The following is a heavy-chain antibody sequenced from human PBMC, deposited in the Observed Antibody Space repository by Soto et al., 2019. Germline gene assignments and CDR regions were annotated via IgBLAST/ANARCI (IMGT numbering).Heavy chain of an antibody. CDR2: IRGSGSSSI. Sequence: QVQLVESGGDLVKPGGSLRLSCAASGFTFSDYFMTWVRQAPGKGLEWVSYIRGSGSSSIVYADSVRGRFTISRDNVKNSMYLQMNNLRADDTAVYYCAKSTATPNGWWGYGLDVWGQGTTVTVSS. J-gene: IGHJ6*02. CDR1: GFTFSDYF. V-gene: IGHV3-11*01. CDR3: AKSTATPNGWWGYGLDV. D-gene: IGHD2-15*01.